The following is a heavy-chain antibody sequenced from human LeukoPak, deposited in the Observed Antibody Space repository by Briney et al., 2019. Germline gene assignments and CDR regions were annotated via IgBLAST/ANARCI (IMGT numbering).Heavy chain of an antibody. CDR3: ARLDGGSSSWYPLGYYYYYYMDV. D-gene: IGHD6-13*01. V-gene: IGHV3-30*04. CDR2: ISYDGSNK. J-gene: IGHJ6*03. CDR1: VFTFSSYA. Sequence: GGSLRLSCAASVFTFSSYAMHWVRQAPGKGLEWVAVISYDGSNKYYADSVKGRFTSSRDNSKNTLYLQMNSLRAEDTAVYYCARLDGGSSSWYPLGYYYYYYMDVWGKGTTVTISS.